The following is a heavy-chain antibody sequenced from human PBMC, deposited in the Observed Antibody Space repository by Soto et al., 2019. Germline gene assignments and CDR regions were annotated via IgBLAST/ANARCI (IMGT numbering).Heavy chain of an antibody. V-gene: IGHV4-59*01. J-gene: IGHJ6*02. CDR3: ARAHSSWEYYYYYGMDV. CDR1: GRSISSYY. D-gene: IGHD6-6*01. CDR2: IYYSGST. Sequence: QVQLQESGPGLVKPSETLSLTCTVSGRSISSYYWSWIRQPPGKGLEWIGYIYYSGSTNYNPSLKSRVTISVDTSKNQFSLKLSSVTAADTAVYYCARAHSSWEYYYYYGMDVWGQGTTVTVSS.